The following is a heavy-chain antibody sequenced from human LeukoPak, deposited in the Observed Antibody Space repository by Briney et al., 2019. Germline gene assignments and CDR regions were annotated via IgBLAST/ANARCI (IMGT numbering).Heavy chain of an antibody. J-gene: IGHJ5*02. CDR2: ISAYNGNT. D-gene: IGHD2-8*01. V-gene: IGHV1-18*01. CDR1: GYTFTSYG. CDR3: AREIEYCTNDVCFPWFDP. Sequence: ASVKVSCKASGYTFTSYGISWVRQAPGQGLEWMGWISAYNGNTNYAQKLQGRVTMTTDTSTSTAYMELRSLRSDDTAVYYCAREIEYCTNDVCFPWFDPWGQGTLVTVSS.